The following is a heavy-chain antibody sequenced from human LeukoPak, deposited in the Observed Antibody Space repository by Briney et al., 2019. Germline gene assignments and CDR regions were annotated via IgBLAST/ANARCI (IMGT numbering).Heavy chain of an antibody. J-gene: IGHJ5*02. CDR3: ARVLSGSWDWFDP. D-gene: IGHD3-22*01. CDR2: IKPDSSEI. V-gene: IGHV3-7*01. CDR1: GFTFSSYW. Sequence: GGSLRLSCAASGFTFSSYWMSWVRQVPGKGLEWVANIKPDSSEIYYADSVKGRFTSSRDNAKNSLYLQMHSLRAEDTAVYYCARVLSGSWDWFDPWGQGTLVTVSS.